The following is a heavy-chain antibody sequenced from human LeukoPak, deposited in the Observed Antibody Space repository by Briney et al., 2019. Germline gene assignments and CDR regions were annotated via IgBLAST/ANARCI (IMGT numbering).Heavy chain of an antibody. CDR3: ARDIGPYYYDSSGYYFDY. Sequence: ASVKVSCKASGYTFTSYGISWVRQAPGQGLEWMGWISAYNGNTNYAQKLQGRVTMTTDTSTSTAYMELRSLRSDDTAVYYCARDIGPYYYDSSGYYFDYWGQGTLVTVSS. CDR1: GYTFTSYG. D-gene: IGHD3-22*01. V-gene: IGHV1-18*01. CDR2: ISAYNGNT. J-gene: IGHJ4*02.